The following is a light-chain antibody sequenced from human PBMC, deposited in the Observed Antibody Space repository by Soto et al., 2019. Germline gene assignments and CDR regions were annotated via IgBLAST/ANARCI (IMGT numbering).Light chain of an antibody. Sequence: QAVLTQPPSASGTPGQRVTISCSGSSSNIARNTVNWYQQLPGTAPKLLIYSNAARPSGVPRRISGSRSGTSASLVISGLQSEDEADYYCASWDDSLSGVLFGGGTKLTVL. V-gene: IGLV1-44*01. J-gene: IGLJ2*01. CDR3: ASWDDSLSGVL. CDR1: SSNIARNT. CDR2: SNA.